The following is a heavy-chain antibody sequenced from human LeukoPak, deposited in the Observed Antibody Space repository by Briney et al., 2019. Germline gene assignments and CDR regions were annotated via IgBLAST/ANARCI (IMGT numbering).Heavy chain of an antibody. Sequence: PSETLSLTCTVSGYSMSSGYYWGWIRQPPGKGLECIGYIYYSGNTNYNPSLKSRVTISVDTSKNQFSLKLSSVTAADTAVYYCVRGGGTFDYWGQGTLVTVSS. D-gene: IGHD3-16*01. V-gene: IGHV4-61*01. J-gene: IGHJ4*02. CDR2: IYYSGNT. CDR1: GYSMSSGYY. CDR3: VRGGGTFDY.